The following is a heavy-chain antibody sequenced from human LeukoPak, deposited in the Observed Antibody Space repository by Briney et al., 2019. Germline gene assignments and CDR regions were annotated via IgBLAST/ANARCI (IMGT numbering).Heavy chain of an antibody. CDR2: ISSSSKTI. J-gene: IGHJ4*02. Sequence: GGSLRLSCAASGFTFSSYSMNWVRQVPGKGLEWVSYISSSSKTIYYADSVKGRFTISRDNAKNSLYPQMNSLRDEDSAVYYCARDQGIFDYWGQGTLVTVSS. CDR3: ARDQGIFDY. CDR1: GFTFSSYS. V-gene: IGHV3-48*02.